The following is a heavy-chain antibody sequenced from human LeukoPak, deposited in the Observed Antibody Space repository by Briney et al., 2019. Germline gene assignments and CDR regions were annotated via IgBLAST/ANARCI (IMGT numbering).Heavy chain of an antibody. D-gene: IGHD6-13*01. CDR3: ARDQISSSLYKEPLDY. J-gene: IGHJ4*02. V-gene: IGHV3-48*02. Sequence: GGSLRLSCAASGFTFSTYNMNWVRQAPGKGPEWVSYISSTSITIHYADSVKGRFTISRDNAKNSLYLQMNSLRDEDTAVYYCARDQISSSLYKEPLDYWGQGTLVTVSS. CDR1: GFTFSTYN. CDR2: ISSTSITI.